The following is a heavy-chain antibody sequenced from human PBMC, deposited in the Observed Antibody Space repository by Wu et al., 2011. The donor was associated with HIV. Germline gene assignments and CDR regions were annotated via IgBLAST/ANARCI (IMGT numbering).Heavy chain of an antibody. Sequence: QVQLVQSGAEVKKPGSSVKVSCKASGGTFSSYAISWVRQAPGQGLEWMGGIIPIFGTANYAQKFQGRVTITADKSTSTAYMELSSLRSEDTAVYYCARSQYQLPIPPYYYYYMDVWGKGTTVTVSS. V-gene: IGHV1-69*14. J-gene: IGHJ6*03. CDR2: IIPIFGTA. D-gene: IGHD2-2*01. CDR1: GGTFSSYA. CDR3: ARSQYQLPIPPYYYYYMDV.